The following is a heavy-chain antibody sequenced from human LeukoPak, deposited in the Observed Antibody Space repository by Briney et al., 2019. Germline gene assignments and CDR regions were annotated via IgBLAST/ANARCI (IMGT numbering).Heavy chain of an antibody. CDR3: ARDGDSGYGFLDV. CDR1: GFTFSDHY. J-gene: IGHJ6*04. V-gene: IGHV3-72*01. D-gene: IGHD5-12*01. CDR2: TRNKANSYTT. Sequence: PGGSLRLSCAASGFTFSDHYMDWFRQAPGKGMEWVGRTRNKANSYTTEYAASAKGRFTSSRADSKNSLYLQMNSLKTEDTAVYYCARDGDSGYGFLDVWGKGTTVTVSS.